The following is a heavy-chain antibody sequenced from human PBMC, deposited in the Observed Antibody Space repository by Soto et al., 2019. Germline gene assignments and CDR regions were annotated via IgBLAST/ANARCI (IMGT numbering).Heavy chain of an antibody. CDR1: GYSISSGYY. CDR3: ARAVGYCSSTSCYTGWFDP. Sequence: PSETLSLTCAVSGYSISSGYYWGWIRQPPGKGLEWIGSIYHSGSTYYNPSLKSRVTISVDTSKNQFSPKLSSVTAADTAVYYCARAVGYCSSTSCYTGWFDPWGQGTLVTVSS. CDR2: IYHSGST. J-gene: IGHJ5*02. V-gene: IGHV4-38-2*01. D-gene: IGHD2-2*02.